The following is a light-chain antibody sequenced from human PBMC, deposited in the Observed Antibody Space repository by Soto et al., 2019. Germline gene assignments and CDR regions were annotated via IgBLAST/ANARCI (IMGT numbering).Light chain of an antibody. CDR2: EVS. CDR1: SSDVGAYNY. J-gene: IGLJ1*01. V-gene: IGLV2-14*01. CDR3: RSYTSSSTVV. Sequence: QSALTQPASVSGSPGQSITISCTGTSSDVGAYNYVSWYQHHPGKAPKLIIYEVSNRPSGASNRFSGSKSGNTASLTISGLQADDEADYYCRSYTSSSTVVFGIGTKLTVL.